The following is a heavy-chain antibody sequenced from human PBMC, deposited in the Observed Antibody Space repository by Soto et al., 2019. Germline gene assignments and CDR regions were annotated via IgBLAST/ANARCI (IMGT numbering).Heavy chain of an antibody. D-gene: IGHD6-19*01. CDR2: IYHRGTT. J-gene: IGHJ4*02. CDR1: GGSIRDNNW. CDR3: ARHIGVTGTRGFDY. Sequence: QVQLQESGPGLVKPSGTLSLTCAVSGGSIRDNNWWSWVRQPPGKGLEWIGEIYHRGTTNYRPSLRSRVTISMDKSKNQISLTLDSVTAADSAAYYCARHIGVTGTRGFDYWGQGILVTVSP. V-gene: IGHV4-4*02.